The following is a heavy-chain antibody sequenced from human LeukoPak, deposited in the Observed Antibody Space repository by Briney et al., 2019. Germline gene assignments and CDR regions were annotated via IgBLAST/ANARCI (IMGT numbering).Heavy chain of an antibody. CDR3: ANRDSVGYLDY. J-gene: IGHJ4*02. Sequence: SAPHTPRQHLPRVSAISGSGASTYYADSVKGRCTISRDNSEDTLYLQMNSLSADDTAVYYCANRDSVGYLDYWGQGTLVIVCS. V-gene: IGHV3-23*01. D-gene: IGHD2-15*01. CDR2: ISGSGAST.